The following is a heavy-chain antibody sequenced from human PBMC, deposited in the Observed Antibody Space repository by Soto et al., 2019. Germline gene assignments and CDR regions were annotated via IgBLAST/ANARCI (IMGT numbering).Heavy chain of an antibody. V-gene: IGHV3-21*01. CDR2: ISSSSSYI. CDR1: GFTFSSYS. J-gene: IGHJ3*02. CDR3: ARVPFDYGDYGDAFDI. D-gene: IGHD4-17*01. Sequence: EVQLVESGGGLVKPGGSLRLSCAASGFTFSSYSMNWVRQAPGKGLEWVSSISSSSSYIYYADSVKGRFTISRDNAKNSLYLQINSLRAEDTAVYYCARVPFDYGDYGDAFDIWGQGTMVTVSS.